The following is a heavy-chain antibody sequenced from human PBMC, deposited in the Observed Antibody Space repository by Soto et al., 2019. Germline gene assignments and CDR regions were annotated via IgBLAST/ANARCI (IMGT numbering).Heavy chain of an antibody. CDR2: FDPEDGET. CDR3: ATRPPGALDWYFDL. J-gene: IGHJ2*01. V-gene: IGHV1-24*01. CDR1: GYTLTELS. D-gene: IGHD1-26*01. Sequence: VASVKVSCKVSGYTLTELSMHWVRQAPGKGLEWMGGFDPEDGETIYAQKFQGRVTMTEDTSTDTAYMELSSLRSEDTAVYYCATRPPGALDWYFDLWGRGTLVTVSS.